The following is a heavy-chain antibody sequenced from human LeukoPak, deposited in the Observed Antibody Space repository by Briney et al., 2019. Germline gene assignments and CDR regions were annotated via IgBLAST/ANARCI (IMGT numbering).Heavy chain of an antibody. CDR2: ISGHNGDT. J-gene: IGHJ5*02. CDR1: GYTFTSYG. D-gene: IGHD2-15*01. CDR3: ARDWYCSGGSCYDCFDP. V-gene: IGHV1-18*04. Sequence: ASVKVSCKASGYTFTSYGISWVRQAPGQGLEWMVWISGHNGDTNYAQNFQGRVKMTTDTSTSTAYMELWSLRSDDTAMYYCARDWYCSGGSCYDCFDPWGQGTLVTVSS.